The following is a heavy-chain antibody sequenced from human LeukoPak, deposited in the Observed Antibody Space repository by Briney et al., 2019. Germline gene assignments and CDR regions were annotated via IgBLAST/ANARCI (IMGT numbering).Heavy chain of an antibody. D-gene: IGHD6-13*01. CDR3: ASDWQSGSNLDY. CDR1: GFTFSIYW. Sequence: GGSLRLSCAASGFTFSIYWMSWVRQAPGKGLEWVANINQDGSQKYYVDSVKGRFTISRDNAKNSFFLQMSSLRAEDTAVYFCASDWQSGSNLDYWGQGTLVTVSS. J-gene: IGHJ4*02. V-gene: IGHV3-7*01. CDR2: INQDGSQK.